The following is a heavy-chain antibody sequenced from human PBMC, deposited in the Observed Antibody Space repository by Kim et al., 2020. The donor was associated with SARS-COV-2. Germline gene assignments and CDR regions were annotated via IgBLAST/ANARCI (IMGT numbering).Heavy chain of an antibody. CDR3: ARESGTFTTTGMTYLDSFDI. Sequence: GGSLRLSCVASGFTFSRHEMSWVRHTPGKGLEWIAYINAGGTTTNYAESVKGRFTVSRDNAKNSLDLQMNSLKVEDTALYYCARESGTFTTTGMTYLDSFDIWGQGTVVTVSS. V-gene: IGHV3-48*03. D-gene: IGHD1-1*01. J-gene: IGHJ3*02. CDR1: GFTFSRHE. CDR2: INAGGTTT.